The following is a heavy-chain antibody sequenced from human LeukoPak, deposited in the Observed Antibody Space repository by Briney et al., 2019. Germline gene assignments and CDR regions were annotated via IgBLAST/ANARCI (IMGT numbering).Heavy chain of an antibody. CDR2: LYSDGNT. Sequence: GGSLRLSCAASGFTVISNDMTWVRQAPAKGLEWVSVLYSDGNTKYADSVQGRFTISRDNSKNTLYLEMNSLSPDDTAVYYCARGVEPLAANTLAYWGQGTLVTVSS. CDR1: GFTVISND. D-gene: IGHD1-14*01. CDR3: ARGVEPLAANTLAY. V-gene: IGHV3-53*01. J-gene: IGHJ4*02.